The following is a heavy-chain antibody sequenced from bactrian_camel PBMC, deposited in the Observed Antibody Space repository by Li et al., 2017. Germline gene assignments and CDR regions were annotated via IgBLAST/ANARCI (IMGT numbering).Heavy chain of an antibody. J-gene: IGHJ4*01. D-gene: IGHD1*01. CDR2: VTEDGAT. V-gene: IGHV3-2*01. Sequence: HVQLVESGGELVQPGGSLRLSCAASGFTFSTYYMTWVRQAPGKGLEWVSSVTEDGATFVADPVKGRFTISKDNAKNSLYLQMNSLKPEDTAVYYCAKDSTDALWASTHWGQGTQVTVS. CDR1: GFTFSTYY. CDR3: AKDSTDALWASTH.